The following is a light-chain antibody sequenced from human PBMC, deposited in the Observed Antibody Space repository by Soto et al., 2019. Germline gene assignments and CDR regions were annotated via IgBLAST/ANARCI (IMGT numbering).Light chain of an antibody. CDR1: QSISSY. Sequence: DIQMTQSPSFLSASVGDRVTITCRASQSISSYLNWYQQRPGKAPNLLIYDATRLHSGVPPRFSGSGYGTDFTLTITSLQLEDFATYYCQQSDVSPRKCGQGTKGDIK. V-gene: IGKV1-39*01. CDR3: QQSDVSPRK. CDR2: DAT. J-gene: IGKJ1*01.